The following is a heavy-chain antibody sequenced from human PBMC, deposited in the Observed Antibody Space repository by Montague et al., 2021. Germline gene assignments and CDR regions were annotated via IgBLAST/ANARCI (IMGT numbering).Heavy chain of an antibody. CDR3: ARAGYYGGLDI. Sequence: SLRLSYAASGFTFSTSWIHWVRQAPGKGLVWVSRINPDGSSTNYADSVTGRFTISRDNGKNTLYLQMNSLRAEDTAVYFCARAGYYGGLDIWGQGTMVTASS. J-gene: IGHJ3*02. CDR1: GFTFSTSW. V-gene: IGHV3-74*01. D-gene: IGHD2-21*01. CDR2: INPDGSST.